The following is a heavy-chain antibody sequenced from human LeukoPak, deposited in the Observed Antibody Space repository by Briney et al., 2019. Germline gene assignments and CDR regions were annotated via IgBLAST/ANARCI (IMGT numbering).Heavy chain of an antibody. CDR1: GFTFSSYS. V-gene: IGHV3-21*01. J-gene: IGHJ4*02. D-gene: IGHD3-3*01. CDR2: ISSSSSYI. CDR3: ARDQGGYYPGEFDY. Sequence: PGGSLRLSCAASGFTFSSYSMNWVRQAPGKGLEWVSSISSSSSYIYYADSVKGRFTISRDNAKNSLYLQMNSLRAEDTAVYYCARDQGGYYPGEFDYWGQGTLVTVSS.